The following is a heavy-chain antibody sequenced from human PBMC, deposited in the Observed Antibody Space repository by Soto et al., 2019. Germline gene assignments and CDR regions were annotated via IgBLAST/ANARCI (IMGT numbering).Heavy chain of an antibody. CDR1: GYSFTSYW. CDR2: IYPGDSDT. CDR3: ARQDIAAAGALDY. D-gene: IGHD6-13*01. V-gene: IGHV5-51*01. Sequence: HGESLKISCKGSGYSFTSYWIGWVRQMPGRGLEWMGIIYPGDSDTRYSPSFQGQVTISADKSISTAYLQWSSLKASDTAMYYCARQDIAAAGALDYWGQGTLVTVSS. J-gene: IGHJ4*02.